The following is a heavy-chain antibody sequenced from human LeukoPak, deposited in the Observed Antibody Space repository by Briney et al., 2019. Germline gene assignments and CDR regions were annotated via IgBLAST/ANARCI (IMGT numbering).Heavy chain of an antibody. CDR2: RNPADSDT. V-gene: IGHV5-51*01. Sequence: GESLKISCKGSGYSFTSYWIGWVRQMPGKGLEWMGLRNPADSDTRYSPAFQGQVTISVDKSISTAYLQWSSLKASDTAMYYCARHVSSSRVAYDVWGQGTMVTVSS. J-gene: IGHJ3*01. CDR3: ARHVSSSRVAYDV. D-gene: IGHD2-2*01. CDR1: GYSFTSYW.